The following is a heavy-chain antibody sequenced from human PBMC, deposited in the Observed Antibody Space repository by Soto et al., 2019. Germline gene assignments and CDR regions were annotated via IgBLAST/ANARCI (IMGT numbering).Heavy chain of an antibody. D-gene: IGHD4-17*01. CDR3: ARPQVNYGDYDPTWGVSYYGMDV. CDR1: GGTFSSYA. J-gene: IGHJ6*02. V-gene: IGHV1-69*06. Sequence: SVKVSCKASGGTFSSYAISWVRQAPGQGLEWMGGIIPIFGTANYAQKFQGRVTMTGDTSTTTAYMELSSLRSEDTAVYYCARPQVNYGDYDPTWGVSYYGMDVWGQGTTVTVSS. CDR2: IIPIFGTA.